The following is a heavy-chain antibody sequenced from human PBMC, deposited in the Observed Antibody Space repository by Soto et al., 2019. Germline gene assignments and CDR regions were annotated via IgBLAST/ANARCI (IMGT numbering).Heavy chain of an antibody. CDR2: IIPIFGTA. CDR1: GCTFSSYA. J-gene: IGHJ4*02. CDR3: ARSMFSRAAYFEY. D-gene: IGHD3-3*02. Sequence: SVKVSCKASGCTFSSYAISWVRQAPGQGLGWMGGIIPIFGTANYAQKFQGRVTITADESTSTAYMELSSLRSEDTAVYYCARSMFSRAAYFEYLGQATLVTVSS. V-gene: IGHV1-69*13.